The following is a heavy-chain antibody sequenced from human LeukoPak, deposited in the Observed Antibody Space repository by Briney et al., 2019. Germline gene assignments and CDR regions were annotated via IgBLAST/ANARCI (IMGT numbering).Heavy chain of an antibody. J-gene: IGHJ2*01. V-gene: IGHV4-39*07. CDR1: GGSISSSSYY. CDR3: VREREGYFDL. CDR2: IYYSGST. Sequence: SETLSLTCTVSGGSISSSSYYWGWIRQPPGKGLEWIGSIYYSGSTYYNPSLKSRVTISVDTSKNQFSLKLSAVTAADTAVYYCVREREGYFDLWGRGTLVTVSS.